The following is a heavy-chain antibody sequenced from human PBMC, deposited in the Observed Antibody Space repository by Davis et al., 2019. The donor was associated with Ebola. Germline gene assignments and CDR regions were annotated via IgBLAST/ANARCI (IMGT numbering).Heavy chain of an antibody. Sequence: ASVKVSCKASGYTFTSYGISWVRQAPGQGLEWMGWISAYNGNTNYAQKLQGRVTMTTDTSTSTAYMELRSLRSDDTAVYYCARDRDYYDSSGYYFLHLDYWGQGTLVTVSS. J-gene: IGHJ4*02. CDR1: GYTFTSYG. V-gene: IGHV1-18*04. CDR3: ARDRDYYDSSGYYFLHLDY. CDR2: ISAYNGNT. D-gene: IGHD3-22*01.